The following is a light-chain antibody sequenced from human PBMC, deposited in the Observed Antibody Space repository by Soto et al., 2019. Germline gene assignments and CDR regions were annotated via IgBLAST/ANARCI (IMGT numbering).Light chain of an antibody. Sequence: QSVLTQPPSASGTPGQRVTISCSGSSSNIGRNTVNWYQQLRGTAPKLLIYSNNHRPSGVPDRFSGSKSGTSASLAISGLQSEDEADYYCAARDDSLNGQVFGTGIKLTVL. CDR3: AARDDSLNGQV. CDR2: SNN. V-gene: IGLV1-44*01. J-gene: IGLJ1*01. CDR1: SSNIGRNT.